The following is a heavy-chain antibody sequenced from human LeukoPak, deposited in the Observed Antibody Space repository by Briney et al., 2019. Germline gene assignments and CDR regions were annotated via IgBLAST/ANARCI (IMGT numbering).Heavy chain of an antibody. Sequence: GGSLRLSCAASGFTFSSNYMSWVRQAPGKGLEWVSVIYSGGSTYYADSVKGRFTISRDDSKNTPYLQMNSLRAEDTAVYYCARDPGYYYDSSGIWGQGTLVTVSS. CDR1: GFTFSSNY. CDR2: IYSGGST. D-gene: IGHD3-22*01. V-gene: IGHV3-53*01. CDR3: ARDPGYYYDSSGI. J-gene: IGHJ4*02.